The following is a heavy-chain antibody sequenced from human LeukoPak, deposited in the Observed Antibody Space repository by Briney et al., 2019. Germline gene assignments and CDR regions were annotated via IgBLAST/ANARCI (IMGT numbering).Heavy chain of an antibody. CDR3: AKENEWLVFDY. J-gene: IGHJ4*02. Sequence: GGSLRLSCVASGFSFSTYAMHWVRQAPGKGLEWVSAISGSGGSTYYADSVKGRFTISRDNSKNTLYVQMNSLRAEDTAVYYCAKENEWLVFDYWGQGTLVTVSS. CDR1: GFSFSTYA. D-gene: IGHD6-19*01. CDR2: ISGSGGST. V-gene: IGHV3-23*01.